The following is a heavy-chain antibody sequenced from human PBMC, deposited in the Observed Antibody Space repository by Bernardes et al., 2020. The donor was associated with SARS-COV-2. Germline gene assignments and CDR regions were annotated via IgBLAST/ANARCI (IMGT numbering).Heavy chain of an antibody. CDR2: SRGKGDSYTT. Sequence: GVLRLSCAASGFTFSDHYMDWVRQAPGKGLEWVGRSRGKGDSYTTEYAASVKGRFTISRDDSKNSVYLQMNSLKMEDTAVYYCTKDPPNRPFESWGQGTLVTVSS. CDR3: TKDPPNRPFES. J-gene: IGHJ4*02. V-gene: IGHV3-72*01. CDR1: GFTFSDHY.